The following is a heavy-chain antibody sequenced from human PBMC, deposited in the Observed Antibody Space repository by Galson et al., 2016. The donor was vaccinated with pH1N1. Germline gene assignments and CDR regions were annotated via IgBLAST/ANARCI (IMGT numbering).Heavy chain of an antibody. D-gene: IGHD2-15*01. V-gene: IGHV1-8*01. CDR2: MNPNNDNT. J-gene: IGHJ4*02. CDR1: GYTFTDYD. CDR3: ARGGYCSGGSCYDVFDY. Sequence: SVKVSCKASGYTFTDYDINWVRQGTGRGLEWMGWMNPNNDNTGYAQKFQGRVTMTMNTSISTAYMELSSLRSEDTAVYYGARGGYCSGGSCYDVFDYWGQGTLVTVS.